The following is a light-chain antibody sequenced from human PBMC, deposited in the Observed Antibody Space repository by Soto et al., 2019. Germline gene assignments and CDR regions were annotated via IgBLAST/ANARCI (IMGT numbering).Light chain of an antibody. CDR2: DVT. CDR1: SNDIGTYNF. J-gene: IGLJ2*01. CDR3: CSYAGTFVV. V-gene: IGLV2-11*01. Sequence: QSALTQPRSVSGSPGQSVTISCTGTSNDIGTYNFVSWYQKHPGKAPKLIIYDVTKRPSGVPDRFSGSKSGNTASLTISGLQAEDEADYYCCSYAGTFVVFGGGTKLTVL.